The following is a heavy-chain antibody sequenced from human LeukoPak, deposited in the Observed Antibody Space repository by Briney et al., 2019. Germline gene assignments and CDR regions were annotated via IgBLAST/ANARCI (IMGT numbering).Heavy chain of an antibody. Sequence: PSETLSLTCTVSGGSISSYYWSWIRQPPGKGLEWIGYIYYSGSTNYNPSLKSRVTISVDTSKNQFSLKLSSVTAADTAVYYCAARRDGYRGAFDIWGQGTMVTVSS. V-gene: IGHV4-59*12. J-gene: IGHJ3*02. CDR1: GGSISSYY. D-gene: IGHD5-24*01. CDR3: AARRDGYRGAFDI. CDR2: IYYSGST.